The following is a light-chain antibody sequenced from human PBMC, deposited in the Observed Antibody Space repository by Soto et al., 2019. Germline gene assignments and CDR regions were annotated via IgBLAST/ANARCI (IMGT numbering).Light chain of an antibody. J-gene: IGLJ3*02. Sequence: QSALTQPRSVSGSPGQSVTISCTGTSSDVGGYNFVSWYQQLPGKAPKLMIYDVTKRPSGVPDRFSGSKSGNTASLTISGLQAEDEADYYCSSHAGTYPGVFGGGTQLTVL. CDR1: SSDVGGYNF. CDR2: DVT. V-gene: IGLV2-11*01. CDR3: SSHAGTYPGV.